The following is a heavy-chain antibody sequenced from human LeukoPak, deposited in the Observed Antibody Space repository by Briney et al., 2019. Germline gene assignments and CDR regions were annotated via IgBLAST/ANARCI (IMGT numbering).Heavy chain of an antibody. CDR2: IIPILGIA. V-gene: IGHV1-69*04. D-gene: IGHD6-13*01. CDR3: AKSGGMDTAAGGNWFDP. CDR1: GGTVSSKA. Sequence: SVKVSCKASGGTVSSKASSWVRQAPGQGLEWMGRIIPILGIANYAQKFQGRVTITADKSTSTAYMELSNLRSVDPAVCYWAKSGGMDTAAGGNWFDPWGQGTLVTVSS. J-gene: IGHJ5*02.